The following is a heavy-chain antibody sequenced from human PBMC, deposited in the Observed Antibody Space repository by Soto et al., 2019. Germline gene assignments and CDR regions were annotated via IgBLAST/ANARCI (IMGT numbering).Heavy chain of an antibody. CDR1: GDTVSSNSAA. D-gene: IGHD6-6*01. V-gene: IGHV6-1*01. J-gene: IGHJ4*02. CDR2: TYYRSKWYN. Sequence: PSQTLSLTCAISGDTVSSNSAAWNWIRQSPSRGLEWLGRTYYRSKWYNDYAVSVKSRITINPDTSKNQFSLQLNSVTPEDTAVYYCARTGASIAAHSGLDSWGQGTLVTVSS. CDR3: ARTGASIAAHSGLDS.